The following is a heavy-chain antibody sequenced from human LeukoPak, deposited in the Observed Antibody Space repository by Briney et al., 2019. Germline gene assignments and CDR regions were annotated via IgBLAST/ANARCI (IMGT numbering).Heavy chain of an antibody. D-gene: IGHD3-10*01. Sequence: SETLSLTCAVYGGSFSGYYWSWIRQPPGKGLEWIGEINHSGSTNYNPSLKSRVTISVDTSKNQFSLKLSSVTAADTAVYYCARVRDTMVRGVIASWGQGTLVTVSS. J-gene: IGHJ4*02. CDR1: GGSFSGYY. CDR2: INHSGST. CDR3: ARVRDTMVRGVIAS. V-gene: IGHV4-34*01.